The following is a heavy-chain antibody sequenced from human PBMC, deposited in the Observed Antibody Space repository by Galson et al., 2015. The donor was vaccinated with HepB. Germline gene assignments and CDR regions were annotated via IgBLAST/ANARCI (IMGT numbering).Heavy chain of an antibody. CDR1: GFTFSDYY. J-gene: IGHJ4*02. Sequence: SLRLSCAASGFTFSDYYMSWIRQAPGKGLEWLSYISSSAIYTNYADSVKGRFTISRDNAKNSLHIQMNSLRAEDTAVYYCARVAASDYGDHAHFDYWGQGTLVTVSS. CDR2: ISSSAIYT. D-gene: IGHD4-17*01. V-gene: IGHV3-11*06. CDR3: ARVAASDYGDHAHFDY.